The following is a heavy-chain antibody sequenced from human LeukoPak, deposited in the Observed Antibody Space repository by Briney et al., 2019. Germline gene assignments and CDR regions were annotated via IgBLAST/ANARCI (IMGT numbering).Heavy chain of an antibody. CDR1: GGSISSGGYY. CDR3: ARDLYDSSAKGHAFDI. V-gene: IGHV4-31*03. CDR2: IYYSGST. Sequence: PSETLSLTCTVSGGSISSGGYYWSWIRQHPGKGLEWIGYIYYSGSTYYNPSLKSRVTISVDTSKNQFSLKLSSVTAADTAVYHCARDLYDSSAKGHAFDIWGQGTMVTASS. D-gene: IGHD3-22*01. J-gene: IGHJ3*02.